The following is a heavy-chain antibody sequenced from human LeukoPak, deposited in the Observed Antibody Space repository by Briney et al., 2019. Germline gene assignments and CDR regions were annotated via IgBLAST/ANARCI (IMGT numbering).Heavy chain of an antibody. CDR3: ARPASPLGSGYQDAFDI. CDR1: GGTFSSYA. V-gene: IGHV1-69*04. D-gene: IGHD3-22*01. CDR2: IIPILGIA. J-gene: IGHJ3*02. Sequence: SVKVSCKASGGTFSSYAISWVRQAPGQGLELMGRIIPILGIANYAQKFQGRVTITADKSTSTAYMELSSLRSEDTAVYYCARPASPLGSGYQDAFDIWGQGTMVTVSS.